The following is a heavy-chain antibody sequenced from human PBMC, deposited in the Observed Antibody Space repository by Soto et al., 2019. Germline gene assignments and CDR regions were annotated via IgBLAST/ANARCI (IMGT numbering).Heavy chain of an antibody. CDR1: GXTFSSYW. CDR3: ARHVSSGWADY. Sequence: GSLRLSCAASGXTFSSYWMRWVRQAPGKGLVWVSRLNSDGSSTNYADSVKGRFTISRENAKNTLYLQMNSLRAEDTAVYYCARHVSSGWADYWGQGTLGTVSS. D-gene: IGHD6-19*01. V-gene: IGHV3-74*01. J-gene: IGHJ4*02. CDR2: LNSDGSST.